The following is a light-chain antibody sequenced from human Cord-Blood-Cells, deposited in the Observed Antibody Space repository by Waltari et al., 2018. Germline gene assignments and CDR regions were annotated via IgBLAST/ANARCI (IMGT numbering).Light chain of an antibody. V-gene: IGKV2-28*01. CDR3: MQALQTPLT. CDR2: LGS. J-gene: IGKJ4*01. Sequence: DIVMTQSPLSLPVTPGEPGSPSCTSSQSLLHSNGYNYLDWYLQKPGQSPQLLIYLGSNRASGVPDRFSGSGSGTDFTLKISRVEAEDVGVYYCMQALQTPLTFGGGTKVEIK. CDR1: QSLLHSNGYNY.